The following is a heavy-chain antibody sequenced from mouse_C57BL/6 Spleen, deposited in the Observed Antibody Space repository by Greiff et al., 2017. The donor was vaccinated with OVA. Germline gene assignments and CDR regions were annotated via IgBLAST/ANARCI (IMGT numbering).Heavy chain of an antibody. CDR2: INPNNGGT. V-gene: IGHV1-22*01. D-gene: IGHD1-1*01. J-gene: IGHJ2*01. CDR3: AREGITTVVRYFDY. Sequence: VQLQQSGPELVKPGASVKMSCMASGYTFTDYNMHWVKQSHGKSLEWIGYINPNNGGTSYNQKFKGKATLTVNKSSSTAYMELRSLTSEESAVYYCAREGITTVVRYFDYWGQGTTLTVSS. CDR1: GYTFTDYN.